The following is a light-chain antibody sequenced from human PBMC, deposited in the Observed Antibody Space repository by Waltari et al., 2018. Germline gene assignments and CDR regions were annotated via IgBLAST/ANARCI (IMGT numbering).Light chain of an antibody. CDR2: TAN. CDR3: ALYMGSGIWV. J-gene: IGLJ3*02. V-gene: IGLV8-61*01. CDR1: SGSLSTTSY. Sequence: QTVVTQEPSLSVSPGGTVTLTCALSSGSLSTTSYATWYQQTPGQAPPTLGYTANSRASGVPHRFSGSSLGNTAALTMTGSQADDESDYYCALYMGSGIWVFGGGTRLTVL.